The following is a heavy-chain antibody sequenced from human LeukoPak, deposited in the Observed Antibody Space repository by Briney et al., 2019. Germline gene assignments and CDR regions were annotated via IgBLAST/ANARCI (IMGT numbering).Heavy chain of an antibody. CDR3: ARYCSGGSCYHRDYYGMDV. V-gene: IGHV3-30-3*01. D-gene: IGHD2-15*01. CDR2: ISYDGSNK. Sequence: GGSLRLSCAASGFTFSSYAMHWVRQAPDKGLEWVAVISYDGSNKYYADSVKGRFTISRDNAKNSLYLQMNSLRAEDTAVYYCARYCSGGSCYHRDYYGMDVWGQGTTVTVSS. J-gene: IGHJ6*02. CDR1: GFTFSSYA.